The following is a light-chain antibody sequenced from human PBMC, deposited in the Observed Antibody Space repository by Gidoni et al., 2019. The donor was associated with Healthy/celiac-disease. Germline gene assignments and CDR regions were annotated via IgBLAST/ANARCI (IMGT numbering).Light chain of an antibody. CDR1: QSVSSSY. CDR3: QQYGSSPQT. Sequence: EIVLTQSPGTLSLSPGERATLSCRASQSVSSSYLACYQQKPSQAPRLLNYGASSRATGIPDRFSGSASRTDFTLTISRLEPDDFAVYYCQQYGSSPQTFGQGTKLEIK. V-gene: IGKV3-20*01. J-gene: IGKJ2*01. CDR2: GAS.